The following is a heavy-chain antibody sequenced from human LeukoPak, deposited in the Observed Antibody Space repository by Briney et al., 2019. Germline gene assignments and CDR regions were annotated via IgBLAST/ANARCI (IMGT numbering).Heavy chain of an antibody. V-gene: IGHV1-18*01. CDR3: AATDSNWFDP. CDR1: GGTFSSYA. J-gene: IGHJ5*02. CDR2: ISAYNGNT. D-gene: IGHD1-1*01. Sequence: GASVKVSCKASGGTFSSYAISWVRQAPGQGLEWMGWISAYNGNTNYAQKLQGRVTMTTDTSTSTAYMELRSLRSDDTAVYYCAATDSNWFDPWGQGTLVTVSS.